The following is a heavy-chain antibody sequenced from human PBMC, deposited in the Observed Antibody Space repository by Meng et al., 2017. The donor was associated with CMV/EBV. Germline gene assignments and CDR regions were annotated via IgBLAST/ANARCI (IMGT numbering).Heavy chain of an antibody. CDR1: GYTFPGYY. CDR2: INPNSGGT. Sequence: ASVTVSCQASGYTFPGYYMHWVRQATGQGLEWMGWINPNSGGTNYAQRFQGRVTMTRDTSISTAYMELSRLKSDDTAVYYCARTREYDLDYFDYWGQGTLVTVSS. D-gene: IGHD3-3*01. V-gene: IGHV1-2*02. CDR3: ARTREYDLDYFDY. J-gene: IGHJ4*02.